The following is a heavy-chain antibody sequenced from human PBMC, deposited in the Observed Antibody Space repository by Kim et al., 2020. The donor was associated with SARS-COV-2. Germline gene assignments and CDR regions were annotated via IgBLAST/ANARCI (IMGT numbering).Heavy chain of an antibody. D-gene: IGHD3-10*01. Sequence: GGSLRLSCAASGFTFSSYGMHWVRQAPGKGLEWVAVISYDGSNKYYADSVKGRFTISRDNSKNTLYLQMNSLRAEDTAVYYCAKERITMVRGVHVDAFDIWGQGTMVTVSS. CDR2: ISYDGSNK. J-gene: IGHJ3*02. CDR3: AKERITMVRGVHVDAFDI. V-gene: IGHV3-30*18. CDR1: GFTFSSYG.